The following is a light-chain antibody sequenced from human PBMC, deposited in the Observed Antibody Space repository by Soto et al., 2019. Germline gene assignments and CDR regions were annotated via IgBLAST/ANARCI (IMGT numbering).Light chain of an antibody. CDR1: QSVSST. CDR3: QQYNNWPVT. J-gene: IGKJ4*01. V-gene: IGKV3-15*01. CDR2: GAS. Sequence: EMVMTQSPATLSVSPGERATLSCRASQSVSSTLAWYQQKPGQAPRLLIYGASTRATGIPARFSGSGSGTDFTLTISSLQSEDFAVYYCQQYNNWPVTFGGGTTVDIK.